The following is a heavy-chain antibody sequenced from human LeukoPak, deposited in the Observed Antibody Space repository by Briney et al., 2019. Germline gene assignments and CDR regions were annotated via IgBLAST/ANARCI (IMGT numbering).Heavy chain of an antibody. CDR2: IYYSGNT. Sequence: PSETLSLTCTVSGGSISSSSYYWGWIRQPPGKGLEWIGSIYYSGNTYYNPSLKSRVTISVDTSKNQFSLKLSSVTAADTAVYYCAREASSGWYDYWGQGTLVTVSS. J-gene: IGHJ4*02. V-gene: IGHV4-39*02. D-gene: IGHD6-19*01. CDR1: GGSISSSSYY. CDR3: AREASSGWYDY.